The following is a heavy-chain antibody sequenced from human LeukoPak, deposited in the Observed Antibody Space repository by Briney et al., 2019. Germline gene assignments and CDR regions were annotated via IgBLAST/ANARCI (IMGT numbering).Heavy chain of an antibody. CDR2: IYYSGST. V-gene: IGHV4-59*08. Sequence: PSETLSLTCTVSGGFISVFYWRWIRQPPGKGLEWIGYIYYSGSTSYNPSLKSLVTMSDDTSKNQFSLKLSSVAAADTAVYYCARYGTSRNLDYWGQGTLVTVSS. CDR1: GGFISVFY. J-gene: IGHJ4*02. D-gene: IGHD1-1*01. CDR3: ARYGTSRNLDY.